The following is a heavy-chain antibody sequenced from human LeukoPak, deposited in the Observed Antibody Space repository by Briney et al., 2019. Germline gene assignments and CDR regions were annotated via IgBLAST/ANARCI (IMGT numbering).Heavy chain of an antibody. CDR1: GFTFSDYS. J-gene: IGHJ4*02. CDR3: AXDYKYAFDN. V-gene: IGHV3-48*01. CDR2: IGISSGNP. Sequence: PGGSLRLSCAASGFTFSDYSMNWVRQAPGKGLEWISYIGISSGNPKYAESVKGRFTISGDKAKNSLYLQMTSLRVEDTAVYXXAXDYKYAFDNWGQGTLVTVSS. D-gene: IGHD5-24*01.